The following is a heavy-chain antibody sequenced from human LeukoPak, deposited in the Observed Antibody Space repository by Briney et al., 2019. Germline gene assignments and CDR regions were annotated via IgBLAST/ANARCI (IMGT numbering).Heavy chain of an antibody. D-gene: IGHD2-2*02. CDR1: GYIFTGYY. V-gene: IGHV1-2*02. CDR2: INPNSGGT. Sequence: GASVKVSCKASGYIFTGYYMHWVRQAPGQGLEWMGWINPNSGGTNYAQKFQGRVTMTRDTSISTAYMELSRLRSDDTAVYYCARDLDDIVVVPAAIPRADYWGQGTLVTVSS. J-gene: IGHJ4*02. CDR3: ARDLDDIVVVPAAIPRADY.